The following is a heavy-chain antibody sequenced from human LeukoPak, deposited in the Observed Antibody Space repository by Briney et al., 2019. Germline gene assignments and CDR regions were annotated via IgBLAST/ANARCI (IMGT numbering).Heavy chain of an antibody. Sequence: GGSLRLSCAASGFTFSNYPMHWVRQAPGKGPEWVAVTSHDGTTKYYANSVKGRFTISRDDSKNTLYLQMNSLRGEDTAVYYCARDDPGGIDYWGQGTLVTVSS. J-gene: IGHJ4*02. CDR1: GFTFSNYP. V-gene: IGHV3-30-3*01. CDR3: ARDDPGGIDY. D-gene: IGHD1-1*01. CDR2: TSHDGTTK.